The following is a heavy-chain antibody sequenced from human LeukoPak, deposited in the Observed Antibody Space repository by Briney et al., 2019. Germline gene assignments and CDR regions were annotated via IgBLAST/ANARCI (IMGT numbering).Heavy chain of an antibody. V-gene: IGHV1-69*13. CDR3: ARSHRRVAPAAILAFDI. Sequence: AASVKVSCKASGGTFSSYAISWVRQAPGQGLEWMGGIIPIFGTANYAQKFQGRVTITADESTSTAYMELSSLRSEDTAVYYCARSHRRVAPAAILAFDIWGQGTMVTVSS. CDR2: IIPIFGTA. J-gene: IGHJ3*02. CDR1: GGTFSSYA. D-gene: IGHD2-2*02.